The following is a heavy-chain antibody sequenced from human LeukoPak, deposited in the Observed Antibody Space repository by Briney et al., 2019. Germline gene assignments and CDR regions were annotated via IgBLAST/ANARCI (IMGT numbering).Heavy chain of an antibody. CDR1: GGSFSGYY. CDR3: ARHVILASRFDY. Sequence: TSETLSLTCAVYGGSFSGYYWSWIRQPPGKGLEWIGSIYHSGSPYYNPSLTSRLTLSVDTSKNQFSLKLSSVTAADTAVYYCARHVILASRFDYWGQGTLVTVSS. CDR2: IYHSGSP. J-gene: IGHJ4*02. V-gene: IGHV4-34*01.